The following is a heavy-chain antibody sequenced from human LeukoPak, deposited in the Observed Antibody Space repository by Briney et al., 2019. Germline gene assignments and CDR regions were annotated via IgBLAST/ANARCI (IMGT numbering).Heavy chain of an antibody. Sequence: SETLSLTCTVSGDSVSSYYWSWIRQPAGKGLEWIGRIYTSGSTNYNPSLKSRVTMSVDTSKNQFSLKLSSVTAADTAVYYCASGTTVTNFAYWGQGTLVTVSS. CDR1: GDSVSSYY. CDR2: IYTSGST. V-gene: IGHV4-4*07. J-gene: IGHJ4*02. CDR3: ASGTTVTNFAY. D-gene: IGHD4-17*01.